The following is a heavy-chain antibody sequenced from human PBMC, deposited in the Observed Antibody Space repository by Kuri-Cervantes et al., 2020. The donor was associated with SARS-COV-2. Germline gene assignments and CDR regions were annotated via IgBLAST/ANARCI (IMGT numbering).Heavy chain of an antibody. D-gene: IGHD3-3*01. CDR1: GYTFTSYG. CDR3: ARDRLGVYDFWSLWFDP. CDR2: ISAYNGNT. V-gene: IGHV1-18*01. J-gene: IGHJ5*02. Sequence: ASMKVSCKASGYTFTSYGISWVRQAPGQGLEWMGWISAYNGNTNYAQKLQGRVTMTTDTSTSTAYMELRSLRSDDTAVYYCARDRLGVYDFWSLWFDPWGQGTLVTVSS.